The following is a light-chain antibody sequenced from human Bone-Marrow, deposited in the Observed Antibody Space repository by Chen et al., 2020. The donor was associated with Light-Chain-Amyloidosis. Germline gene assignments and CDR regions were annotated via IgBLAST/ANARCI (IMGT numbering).Light chain of an antibody. CDR1: QLGNKY. CDR3: QAWGGDIVV. Sequence: SYEVTQAPSVSVSPGQTASITCSGDQLGNKYVSWYQQRPGQSPTLIIYEDHRRPSGVPERFSGSNSGNTATLTISGTQATDESDYYCQAWGGDIVVVGGGTKLTVL. V-gene: IGLV3-1*01. J-gene: IGLJ2*01. CDR2: EDH.